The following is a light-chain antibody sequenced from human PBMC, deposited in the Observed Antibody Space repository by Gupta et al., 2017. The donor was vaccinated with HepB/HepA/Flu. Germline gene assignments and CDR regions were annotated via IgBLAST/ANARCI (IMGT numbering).Light chain of an antibody. CDR2: GAS. V-gene: IGKV3-15*01. J-gene: IGKJ1*01. CDR3: QQYNNWHPRT. Sequence: VLTQSPATLSVSPGERATLSCRASHSVSSNLAWYQQKPGQAPRLLIYGASTRATGIPARFSGSGSGTEFTLTISSRQSEDFAFYYCQQYNNWHPRTFGEGTKVEIK. CDR1: HSVSSN.